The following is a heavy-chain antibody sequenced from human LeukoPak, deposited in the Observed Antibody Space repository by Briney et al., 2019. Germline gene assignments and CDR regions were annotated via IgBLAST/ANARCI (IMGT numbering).Heavy chain of an antibody. CDR2: IKQDRSEK. Sequence: HAGGSLRLSCAASGFTFSNYWMSWVRQAPGKGLEWVANIKQDRSEKYYVDSVKGRFTISRDNAKNSLYLQMDSLRAEDTAVYYCASSGVKSVTTHGPWGQGTLVTVSS. D-gene: IGHD4-17*01. J-gene: IGHJ5*02. V-gene: IGHV3-7*01. CDR3: ASSGVKSVTTHGP. CDR1: GFTFSNYW.